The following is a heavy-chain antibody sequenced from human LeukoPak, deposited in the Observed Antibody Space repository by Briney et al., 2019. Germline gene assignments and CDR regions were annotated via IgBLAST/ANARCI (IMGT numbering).Heavy chain of an antibody. V-gene: IGHV5-51*01. D-gene: IGHD3-9*01. CDR3: ARRYYDILTGYSYYFDY. J-gene: IGHJ4*02. CDR2: IYPGDSDT. CDR1: GYRFTTYW. Sequence: GESLRISCKASGYRFTTYWIGWVRQMPGEGLEWMAMIYPGDSDTRYSPSFQGHVTISADKSITTAYLQWSGLKASDTAMYYCARRYYDILTGYSYYFDYWGQGSLVTVSS.